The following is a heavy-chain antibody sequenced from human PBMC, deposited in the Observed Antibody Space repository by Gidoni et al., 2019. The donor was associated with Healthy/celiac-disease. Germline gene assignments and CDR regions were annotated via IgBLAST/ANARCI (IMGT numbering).Heavy chain of an antibody. Sequence: QVQLQESGPGLVKPSQTLSLTCTVSGGSISSGGYYWRWIRQHPGKGLEWIGYIYYSGSTYYNPSLKSRVTISVDTSKNQFSLKLSSVTAADTAVYYCAMSGVVVAATPYYYGMDVWGQGTTVTVSS. D-gene: IGHD2-15*01. CDR3: AMSGVVVAATPYYYGMDV. CDR2: IYYSGST. J-gene: IGHJ6*02. CDR1: GGSISSGGYY. V-gene: IGHV4-31*03.